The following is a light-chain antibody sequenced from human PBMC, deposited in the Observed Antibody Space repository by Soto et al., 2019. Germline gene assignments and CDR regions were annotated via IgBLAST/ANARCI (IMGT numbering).Light chain of an antibody. J-gene: IGKJ1*01. V-gene: IGKV3-20*01. CDR2: AAS. CDR3: QQYGTSPWA. Sequence: EIVLTQFPGTLSLSPGERATLSCKASQSVGSNYAAWYQQKPGQAPRVIIYAASNRASGIPDRFSGSGSGSDFTLTISRLEPEDFAVYYCQQYGTSPWAFGQGTKVEIK. CDR1: QSVGSNY.